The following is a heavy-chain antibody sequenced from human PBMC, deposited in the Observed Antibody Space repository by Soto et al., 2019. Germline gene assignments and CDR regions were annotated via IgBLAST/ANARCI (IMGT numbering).Heavy chain of an antibody. J-gene: IGHJ4*02. CDR3: GRGRSGELVIFY. V-gene: IGHV1-2*02. D-gene: IGHD1-26*01. Sequence: ASEKVSCKGSGYTFTGYYIHWVRQTPGQGPEWMGEISPQTGGTKYAQKYQGRVIMTRDTSITTVYMELSNLSPDDTAVYYCGRGRSGELVIFYWGQGTLVTVSS. CDR2: ISPQTGGT. CDR1: GYTFTGYY.